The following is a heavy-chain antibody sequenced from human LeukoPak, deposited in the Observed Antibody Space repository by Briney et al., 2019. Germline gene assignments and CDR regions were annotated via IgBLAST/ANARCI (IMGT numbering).Heavy chain of an antibody. CDR1: GFTFSSYW. D-gene: IGHD3-22*01. CDR3: ARPPYFYDSDGDFWARGNLVKDY. CDR2: IKQDGSEK. Sequence: GGSLRLSCAASGFTFSSYWMSWVRQAPGKGLEWVANIKQDGSEKYYVDSVKGRFTISRDNVKKSLYLQMNSLRAEDTAVYYCARPPYFYDSDGDFWARGNLVKDYWGQGILVTVSS. V-gene: IGHV3-7*01. J-gene: IGHJ4*02.